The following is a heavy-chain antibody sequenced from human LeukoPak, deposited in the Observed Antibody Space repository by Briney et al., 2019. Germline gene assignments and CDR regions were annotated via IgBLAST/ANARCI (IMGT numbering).Heavy chain of an antibody. D-gene: IGHD2-2*01. CDR2: IYTSGST. Sequence: SETLSLTCTVSGGSISSYYWSWIRQPPEKGLEWIGRIYTSGSTNYNPSLKSRVTISVDTSKNQFSLKLSSVTAADTAVYYCARDPPSGTSLDYYYYYYMDVWGKGTTVTVSS. CDR3: ARDPPSGTSLDYYYYYYMDV. J-gene: IGHJ6*03. CDR1: GGSISSYY. V-gene: IGHV4-4*08.